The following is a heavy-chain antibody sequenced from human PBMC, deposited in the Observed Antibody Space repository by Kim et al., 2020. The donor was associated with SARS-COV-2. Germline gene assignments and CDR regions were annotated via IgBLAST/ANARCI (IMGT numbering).Heavy chain of an antibody. CDR3: AKDLLRQTLNYYGSGSYPLGMDV. CDR2: ISYDGSNK. D-gene: IGHD3-10*01. V-gene: IGHV3-30*18. CDR1: GFTFSSYG. J-gene: IGHJ6*02. Sequence: GGSLRLSCAASGFTFSSYGMHWVRQAPGKGLEWVAVISYDGSNKYYADSVKGRFTISRDNSKNTLYLQMNSLRAEDTAVYYCAKDLLRQTLNYYGSGSYPLGMDVWGQGTTVTVSS.